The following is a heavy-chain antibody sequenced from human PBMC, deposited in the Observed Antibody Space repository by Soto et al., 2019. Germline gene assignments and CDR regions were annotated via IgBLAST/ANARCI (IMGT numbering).Heavy chain of an antibody. CDR1: GGTFSSYA. CDR3: ARAPXYGGNPDY. CDR2: IIPIFGTA. V-gene: IGHV1-69*12. Sequence: QVQLVQSGAEVKKPGSSVKVSCKASGGTFSSYAISWVRQAPGQGLEWMGGIIPIFGTANYAQKFQGRVTITADESTSXXYXXXXXLXXXDXAXYYCARAPXYGGNPDYWGQGTLVTVSS. D-gene: IGHD4-17*01. J-gene: IGHJ4*02.